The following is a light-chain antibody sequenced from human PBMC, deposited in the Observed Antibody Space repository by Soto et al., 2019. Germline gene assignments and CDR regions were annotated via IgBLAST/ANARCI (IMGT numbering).Light chain of an antibody. V-gene: IGKV1-39*01. CDR1: QSISSY. Sequence: DIQMTQSPSSLSASVGDRVTITCRASQSISSYLNWYQQKPAKAPKLLIYAASSLQSAVPSRFSGSGSGTDFTLTISSLLPEDFATYYFEQCYSTPLFGQGTRLEIK. CDR2: AAS. CDR3: EQCYSTPL. J-gene: IGKJ5*01.